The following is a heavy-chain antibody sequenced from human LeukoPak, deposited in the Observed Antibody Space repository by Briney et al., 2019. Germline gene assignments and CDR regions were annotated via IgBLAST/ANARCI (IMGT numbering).Heavy chain of an antibody. CDR1: AYSISRGYY. V-gene: IGHV4-38-2*02. D-gene: IGHD6-13*01. Sequence: SETLSLTCTVSAYSISRGYYWGWIRQPPGKGLEWIGSIYHGGRTSYNPSLKSRVTISVDTSKNQFSLKLSSVTAADTAVYYCARVSGSSWYSPYYYYYMDVWGKGTTVTVSS. CDR3: ARVSGSSWYSPYYYYYMDV. CDR2: IYHGGRT. J-gene: IGHJ6*03.